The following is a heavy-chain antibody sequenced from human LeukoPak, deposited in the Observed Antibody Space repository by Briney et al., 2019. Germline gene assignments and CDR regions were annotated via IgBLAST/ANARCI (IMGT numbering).Heavy chain of an antibody. J-gene: IGHJ4*02. V-gene: IGHV1-46*01. CDR3: AITPTVTTPFDY. CDR2: INPSGGST. CDR1: GYTFASYY. Sequence: ASVKVSCKASGYTFASYYMHLVRQAPGQGLEWMGIINPSGGSTSYAQKFQGRVTMTRDTSTSTVYMELSSLRSEDTAVYYCAITPTVTTPFDYWGQGTLVTVSS. D-gene: IGHD4-11*01.